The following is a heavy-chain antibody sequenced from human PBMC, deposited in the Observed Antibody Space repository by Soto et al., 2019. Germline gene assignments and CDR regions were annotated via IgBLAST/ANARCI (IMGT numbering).Heavy chain of an antibody. Sequence: QVHLQESGPGLVKPSETLSLTCTVSGGSINNHYWSWIRQPPGKGLEWVGYIYYTGSTNDNPARKSRVSTSVGTSKNRVSLNLTSLTAADTVIYYGASANCYSGYWGDVTLVTVSS. CDR3: ASANCYSGY. CDR1: GGSINNHY. V-gene: IGHV4-59*11. CDR2: IYYTGST. D-gene: IGHD7-27*01. J-gene: IGHJ4*01.